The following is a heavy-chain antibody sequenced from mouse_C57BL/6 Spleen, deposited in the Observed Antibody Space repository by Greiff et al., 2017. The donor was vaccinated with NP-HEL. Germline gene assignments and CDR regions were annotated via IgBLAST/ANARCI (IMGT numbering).Heavy chain of an antibody. CDR3: ARGCDYGAYYYAMDY. J-gene: IGHJ4*01. CDR2: IHPNSGST. V-gene: IGHV1-64*01. CDR1: GYTFTSYW. D-gene: IGHD1-1*01. Sequence: QVQLQQPGAELVKPGASVKLSCKASGYTFTSYWMHWVKQRPGQGLEWIGMIHPNSGSTNYNERFKSKATLSVDQSSSTAYMQLSSLTSEDSAVEYWARGCDYGAYYYAMDYWGQGTSVTVAS.